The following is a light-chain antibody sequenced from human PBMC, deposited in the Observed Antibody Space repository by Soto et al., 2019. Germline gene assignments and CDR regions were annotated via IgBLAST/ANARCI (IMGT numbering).Light chain of an antibody. CDR3: GTWDSSLSVVL. Sequence: QSVLTQPPSVSAAPGQKVTISCSGRSSNIGNNYVSWYQQLPGSAPKLLIYDNSKRPSGIPDRFSGSKSGTSATLGITGLQTGDEADYYCGTWDSSLSVVLFGGGTQLTVL. J-gene: IGLJ2*01. V-gene: IGLV1-51*01. CDR2: DNS. CDR1: SSNIGNNY.